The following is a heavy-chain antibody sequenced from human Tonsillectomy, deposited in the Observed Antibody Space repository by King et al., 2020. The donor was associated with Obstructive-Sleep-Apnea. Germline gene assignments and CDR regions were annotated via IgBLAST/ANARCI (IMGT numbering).Heavy chain of an antibody. V-gene: IGHV3-9*01. CDR3: AKDKRYYGGNSGYYFDY. Sequence: VQLVESGGGLVQPGRSLRLSCAASGFTFDDYAMHWVRQAPGKGLEWVSGISWNSGSIGYADSVKGRFTISRDNAKNSLYLQMNSLRAEDTALYYCAKDKRYYGGNSGYYFDYWGQGTLVTVSS. D-gene: IGHD4-23*01. J-gene: IGHJ4*02. CDR2: ISWNSGSI. CDR1: GFTFDDYA.